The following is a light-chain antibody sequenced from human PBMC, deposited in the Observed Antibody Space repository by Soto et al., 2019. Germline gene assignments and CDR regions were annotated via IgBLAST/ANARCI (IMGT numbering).Light chain of an antibody. CDR3: ASFTRSVTVV. V-gene: IGLV2-14*03. J-gene: IGLJ2*01. Sequence: QSALTQPASVSGSPGQSITISCAGTSSDVGGYNYVSWYQQHPGKVPRLIISDVNKRPSGVSDRFSGSKSGNTASLANSGVQAEDGADYYCASFTRSVTVVFGGGTKLTVL. CDR2: DVN. CDR1: SSDVGGYNY.